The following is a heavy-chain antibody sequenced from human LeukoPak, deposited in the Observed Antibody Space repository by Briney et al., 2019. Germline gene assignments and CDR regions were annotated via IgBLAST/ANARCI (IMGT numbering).Heavy chain of an antibody. Sequence: ASVKVSCKASGYTFTGHYTHWVRQAPGQGLEWMGWINPNSGGTNYAQKFHGRVTMTRDTSISTAYMELNRLKSDDTAVYYCALLAASGTDYWGQGTLVTVSS. CDR2: INPNSGGT. V-gene: IGHV1-2*02. J-gene: IGHJ4*02. D-gene: IGHD6-13*01. CDR3: ALLAASGTDY. CDR1: GYTFTGHY.